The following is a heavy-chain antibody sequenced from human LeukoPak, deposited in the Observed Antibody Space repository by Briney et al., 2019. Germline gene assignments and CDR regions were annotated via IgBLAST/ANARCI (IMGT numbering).Heavy chain of an antibody. J-gene: IGHJ4*02. CDR3: ASQRYYDYVWGSYPELDY. CDR1: GFTFSSYS. CDR2: ISSSSSYI. V-gene: IGHV3-21*01. D-gene: IGHD3-16*02. Sequence: GGSLRLSCAASGFTFSSYSMNWVRQAPGKGLVWVSSISSSSSYIYYADSVKGRFTISRDNAKNSLYLQMNSLRAEDTAVYYCASQRYYDYVWGSYPELDYWGQGTLVTVSS.